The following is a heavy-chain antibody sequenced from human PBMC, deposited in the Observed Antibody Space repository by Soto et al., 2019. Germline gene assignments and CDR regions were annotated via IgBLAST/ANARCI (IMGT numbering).Heavy chain of an antibody. Sequence: SVKVSCKASGGTFSSYAISWVRQAPGQGLERMGGIIPIFGTANYAQKFQGRVTITADKSTSTAYMELSSLRSEDTAVYYCASQYCSGGSCYLILDAFDIWGQGTMVTVSS. V-gene: IGHV1-69*06. D-gene: IGHD2-15*01. CDR2: IIPIFGTA. CDR1: GGTFSSYA. CDR3: ASQYCSGGSCYLILDAFDI. J-gene: IGHJ3*02.